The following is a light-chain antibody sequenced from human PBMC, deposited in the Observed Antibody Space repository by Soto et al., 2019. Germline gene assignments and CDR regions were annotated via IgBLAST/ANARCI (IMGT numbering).Light chain of an antibody. CDR2: KAS. CDR1: QSISSW. CDR3: QQYNSYPCT. J-gene: IGKJ1*01. Sequence: DIQMTQSPSTLSASVGDRVTITCRASQSISSWLAWYPQKPGKAPKLLIYKASCLKTGVPSRLSGSGSGTEVTITISRLQHDDFTIYYGQQYNSYPCTFGQGTKVEIK. V-gene: IGKV1-5*03.